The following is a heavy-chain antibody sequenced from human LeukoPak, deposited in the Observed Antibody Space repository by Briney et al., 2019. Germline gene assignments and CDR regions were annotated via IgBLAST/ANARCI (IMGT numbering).Heavy chain of an antibody. CDR3: VRDMDDYDYAFDI. J-gene: IGHJ3*02. CDR2: IYNTGRT. V-gene: IGHV4-59*01. Sequence: PSETLSLTCTVSGGSISSYYWSWIRQPPGKGLEWIGYIYNTGRTNYNPSLRSRVTMSVDTSKNQFSLRLSSVTAADTAVYYCVRDMDDYDYAFDIWGQGTMVTVSS. CDR1: GGSISSYY. D-gene: IGHD5-12*01.